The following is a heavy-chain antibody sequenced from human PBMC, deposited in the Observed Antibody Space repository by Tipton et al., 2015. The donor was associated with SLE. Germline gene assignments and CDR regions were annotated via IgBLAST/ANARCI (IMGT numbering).Heavy chain of an antibody. D-gene: IGHD3-3*01. CDR1: GFTFGDYA. Sequence: SLRLSCTASGFTFGDYAVIWFRRAPGKGLEWVGFIRSASYGGTTEYAASVRGRFTISRDESKNIGYLQMNSLKTEDTAVYYCSRYYEPYYGMDVWGQGTTVTVSS. J-gene: IGHJ6*02. V-gene: IGHV3-49*03. CDR3: SRYYEPYYGMDV. CDR2: IRSASYGGTT.